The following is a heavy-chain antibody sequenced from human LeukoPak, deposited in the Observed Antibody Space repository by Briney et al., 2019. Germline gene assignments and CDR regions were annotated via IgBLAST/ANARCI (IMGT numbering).Heavy chain of an antibody. D-gene: IGHD1-26*01. CDR3: ARDHRGASDI. CDR1: GFTFSSYA. Sequence: GGSLRLSCAASGFTFSSYAMHWVRQAPGKGLEWVANIKQDGSEKYYVDSVKGRFTISRDNAKNSLYLQMNSLRAEDTGVYYCARDHRGASDIWGQGTMVTVSS. J-gene: IGHJ3*02. V-gene: IGHV3-7*01. CDR2: IKQDGSEK.